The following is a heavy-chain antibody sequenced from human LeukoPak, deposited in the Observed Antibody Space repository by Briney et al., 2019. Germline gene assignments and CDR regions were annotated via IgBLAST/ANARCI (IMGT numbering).Heavy chain of an antibody. Sequence: GGSLRLSCAASGFTFSSYDMHWVRQATGKGLEWVSAIGVAANTFYSGSVKGRFTISRENAKNSLYLLMSSLRAEDTAVYYCARVVPAAIDYWGQGTLVTVSS. CDR3: ARVVPAAIDY. CDR1: GFTFSSYD. J-gene: IGHJ4*02. D-gene: IGHD2-2*01. V-gene: IGHV3-13*01. CDR2: IGVAANT.